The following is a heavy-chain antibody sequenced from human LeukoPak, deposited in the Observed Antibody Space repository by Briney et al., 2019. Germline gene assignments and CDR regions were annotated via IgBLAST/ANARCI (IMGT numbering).Heavy chain of an antibody. J-gene: IGHJ4*02. CDR3: ASNYYGSGSLDY. V-gene: IGHV4-39*01. Sequence: PSETLSLTCTVSGGSISSSSYYWGWIRQPPGKGLEWIGSIYYSGSTYYNPSLKSRVTISVDTSKNQFSLKLSSVTAADTAVYYCASNYYGSGSLDYWGQGNLVTVSS. CDR1: GGSISSSSYY. D-gene: IGHD3-10*01. CDR2: IYYSGST.